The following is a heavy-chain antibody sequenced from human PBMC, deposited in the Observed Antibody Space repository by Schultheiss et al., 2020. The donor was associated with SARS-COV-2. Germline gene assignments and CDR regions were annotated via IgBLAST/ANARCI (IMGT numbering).Heavy chain of an antibody. D-gene: IGHD1-14*01. J-gene: IGHJ6*03. CDR1: GGSISTYY. CDR2: IYYSGST. Sequence: SETLSLTCTVSGGSISTYYWRWIRQPPGKGLEWIGYIYYSGSTNYNPPLKSRVTISVDTSKNQFSLKLSSVTAADTAVYYCARVGPGGSYYYMDVWGKGTTVTVSS. CDR3: ARVGPGGSYYYMDV. V-gene: IGHV4-59*01.